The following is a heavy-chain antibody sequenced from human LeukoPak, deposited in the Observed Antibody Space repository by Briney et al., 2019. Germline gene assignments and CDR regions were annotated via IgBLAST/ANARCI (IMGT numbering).Heavy chain of an antibody. J-gene: IGHJ4*02. Sequence: GGSLRLSCAASGFTVSSNYMSWVRQAPGKGLEWVSVIYSGGSTYYADSVKGRFTISRDNSKNTLYLQMNSLRAEDTAVYYCARDSFTETGTNDYWGQGTLVTVSS. CDR3: ARDSFTETGTNDY. D-gene: IGHD1-7*01. V-gene: IGHV3-53*01. CDR1: GFTVSSNY. CDR2: IYSGGST.